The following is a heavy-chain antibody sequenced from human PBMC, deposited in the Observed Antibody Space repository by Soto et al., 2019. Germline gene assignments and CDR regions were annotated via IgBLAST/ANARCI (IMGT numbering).Heavy chain of an antibody. J-gene: IGHJ4*02. CDR2: ISRSGSVI. CDR1: GFSFSDYY. V-gene: IGHV3-11*01. Sequence: GGSLRLSCAVSGFSFSDYYMSWIRQAPGKGLEWVSYISRSGSVIYYADSVKGRFTISRDDAKNSLYLLMNSLRAEDTALYYCGSDSHGVDLGYWGQGTLVTVSS. D-gene: IGHD4-17*01. CDR3: GSDSHGVDLGY.